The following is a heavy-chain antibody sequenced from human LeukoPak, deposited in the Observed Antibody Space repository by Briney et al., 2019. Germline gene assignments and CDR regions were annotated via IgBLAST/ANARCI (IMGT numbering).Heavy chain of an antibody. CDR1: GGTFSSYA. CDR2: IIPIFGTA. CDR3: ARSSIIAAAGPYYFDY. Sequence: SVKVSCKASGGTFSSYAISWVRQVPGQGLEWMGGIIPIFGTANYAQKFQGRVTITADKSTSTAYMELSSLRSEDTAVYYCARSSIIAAAGPYYFDYWGQGTLVTVSS. D-gene: IGHD6-13*01. J-gene: IGHJ4*02. V-gene: IGHV1-69*06.